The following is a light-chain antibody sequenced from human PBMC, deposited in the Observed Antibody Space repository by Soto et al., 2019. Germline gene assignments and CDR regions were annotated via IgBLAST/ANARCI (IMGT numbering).Light chain of an antibody. CDR2: AAS. CDR3: QQLNSYPLS. Sequence: IQLTQSPSFLSASVGDRVTITCRASQGISSYLAWYQQKPGKAPKLLIYAASTLQSGVPSRFSGSGSGTEFTLTISSPQPEDFATYYGQQLNSYPLSFGPGTKVDIK. V-gene: IGKV1-9*01. J-gene: IGKJ3*01. CDR1: QGISSY.